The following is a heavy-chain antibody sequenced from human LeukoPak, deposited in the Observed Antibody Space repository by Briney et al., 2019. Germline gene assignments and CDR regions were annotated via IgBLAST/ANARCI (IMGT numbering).Heavy chain of an antibody. V-gene: IGHV4-34*01. CDR3: ARGVVVVPAAPPPLYYYGMDV. CDR2: INHSGST. Sequence: SETLSLTCAVYGGSFSGYYWSWIRQPPGKGLEWIGEINHSGSTNYNPSLKSRVTISVDTSKNQFSLKLSSVTAADTAVYYCARGVVVVPAAPPPLYYYGMDVWGQGTTVTVSS. J-gene: IGHJ6*02. CDR1: GGSFSGYY. D-gene: IGHD2-2*01.